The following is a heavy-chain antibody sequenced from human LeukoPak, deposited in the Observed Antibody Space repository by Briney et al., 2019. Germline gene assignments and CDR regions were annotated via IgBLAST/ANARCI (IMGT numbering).Heavy chain of an antibody. J-gene: IGHJ4*02. Sequence: GGSLRLSCSASGFTFSTSWMHWVRQAPGKGLMWVSRINSDGSSRSYADSVKGRFTISRDSAKNTLHLQMNSLKVEDTAVYYRAREGLTIDYWGQGALVTVSS. CDR3: AREGLTIDY. V-gene: IGHV3-74*01. CDR1: GFTFSTSW. CDR2: INSDGSSR.